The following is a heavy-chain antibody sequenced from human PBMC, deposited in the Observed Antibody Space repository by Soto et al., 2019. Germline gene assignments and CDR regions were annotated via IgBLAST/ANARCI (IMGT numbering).Heavy chain of an antibody. J-gene: IGHJ4*02. D-gene: IGHD6-13*01. CDR1: GRSISSYY. V-gene: IGHV4-59*01. CDR2: IYNSGST. Sequence: SETLSLTCTVSGRSISSYYWSWIRQPPGKGLEWIGYIYNSGSTNYNPSLKSRVTISVDTSKNQFSLKLSSVTAADTAVYYCGELVVDEFGRFYFNYWGQGNLGTVSS. CDR3: GELVVDEFGRFYFNY.